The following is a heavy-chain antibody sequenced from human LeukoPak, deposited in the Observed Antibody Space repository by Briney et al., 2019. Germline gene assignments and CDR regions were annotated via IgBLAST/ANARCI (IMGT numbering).Heavy chain of an antibody. CDR2: ISSSSSTI. CDR3: ARDIGYCSGGSCYSQGVIDY. V-gene: IGHV3-48*04. J-gene: IGHJ4*02. CDR1: GFTFSSYS. D-gene: IGHD2-15*01. Sequence: GGSLRLSCAASGFTFSSYSMNWVRQAPGKGLEWVSYISSSSSTIYYADSVKGRFTISRDNAKNSLYLQMNSLRAEDTAVYYCARDIGYCSGGSCYSQGVIDYWGQGTLVTVSS.